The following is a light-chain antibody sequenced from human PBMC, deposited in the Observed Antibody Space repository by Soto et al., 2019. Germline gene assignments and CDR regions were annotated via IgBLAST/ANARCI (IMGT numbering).Light chain of an antibody. J-gene: IGKJ3*01. Sequence: DIQMTQSPSSLSASVGDRVTITCQASQDISNYLNWYQQKPGKAPKLLIYDASNLETGVPSRFSGSGSGTDFTLTISSLQPEDIATYYCQQYDNLPPLFTFGPGTKVDIK. CDR3: QQYDNLPPLFT. CDR2: DAS. CDR1: QDISNY. V-gene: IGKV1-33*01.